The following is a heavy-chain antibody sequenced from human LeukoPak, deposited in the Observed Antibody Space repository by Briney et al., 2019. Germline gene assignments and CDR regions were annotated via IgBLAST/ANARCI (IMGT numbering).Heavy chain of an antibody. Sequence: TLSLTCTVSGGSISGFYWSWIRQPPGKGLEWIACIHYSGITNYKPSLESRVTLAVDMAKNQFSLRLSSVTAADTAIYFCAKSMTMDYYGTDVWGQGTTVTVSS. CDR1: GGSISGFY. J-gene: IGHJ6*02. D-gene: IGHD4/OR15-4a*01. V-gene: IGHV4-59*01. CDR2: IHYSGIT. CDR3: AKSMTMDYYGTDV.